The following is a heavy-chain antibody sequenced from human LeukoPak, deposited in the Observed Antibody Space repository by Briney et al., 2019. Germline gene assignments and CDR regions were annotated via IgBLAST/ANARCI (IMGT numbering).Heavy chain of an antibody. V-gene: IGHV4-34*01. CDR2: INHSGST. CDR3: ARRGLYYYYGMDV. D-gene: IGHD3/OR15-3a*01. Sequence: TSETLSLTCAVYGGSFSGYYWSWIRQPPGKGLEWIGEINHSGSTNYNPSLKSRVTISVDTSKNQFSLKLSSVTAADTAVYYCARRGLYYYYGMDVWGQGTTVTVSS. CDR1: GGSFSGYY. J-gene: IGHJ6*02.